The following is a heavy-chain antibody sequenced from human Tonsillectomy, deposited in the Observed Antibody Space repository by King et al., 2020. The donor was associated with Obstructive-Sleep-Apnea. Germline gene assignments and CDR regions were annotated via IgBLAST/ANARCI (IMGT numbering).Heavy chain of an antibody. CDR1: CCSVSSGSYY. CDR2: IYYSGRT. CDR3: ARASKGDCSSTSCPSFRYFDY. Sequence: VQLQESGPGLVKPSETLSLTCPVSCCSVSSGSYYWSWIRQPPGKGLEWVGYIYYSGRTNYNPPLNSGVTLSVDTSKNQFSLKLSSVTAADTAVYYCARASKGDCSSTSCPSFRYFDYWGQGTLVTVSS. V-gene: IGHV4-61*01. J-gene: IGHJ4*02. D-gene: IGHD2-2*01.